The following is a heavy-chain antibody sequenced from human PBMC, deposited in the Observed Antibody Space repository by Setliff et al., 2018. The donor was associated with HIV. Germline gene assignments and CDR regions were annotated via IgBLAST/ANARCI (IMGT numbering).Heavy chain of an antibody. CDR2: INTNTGNP. Sequence: ASVKVSCKASGYTFTTYAINWVRQAPGQGLEWTGWINTNTGNPTYAQVFAGRFVFSLDTSVSTAYLQISSLKAEDTAVYYCARSGRIAVAGTMYYWGQGTLVTVSS. V-gene: IGHV7-4-1*02. CDR3: ARSGRIAVAGTMYY. D-gene: IGHD6-19*01. J-gene: IGHJ4*02. CDR1: GYTFTTYA.